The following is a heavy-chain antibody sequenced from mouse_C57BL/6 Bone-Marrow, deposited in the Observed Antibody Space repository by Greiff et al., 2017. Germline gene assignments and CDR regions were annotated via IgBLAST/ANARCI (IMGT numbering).Heavy chain of an antibody. V-gene: IGHV1-64*01. J-gene: IGHJ1*03. CDR3: ALYYGSSLYWYFDV. CDR2: IHPNSGST. Sequence: QVQLQQPGAELVKPGASVKLSCKASGYTFTSYWMHWVKQRPGQGLEWIGMIHPNSGSTNYNEKFKSKATLTVDKSSSTAYMQLSSLTSEDSAVYYCALYYGSSLYWYFDVWGTGTTVTVSS. D-gene: IGHD1-1*01. CDR1: GYTFTSYW.